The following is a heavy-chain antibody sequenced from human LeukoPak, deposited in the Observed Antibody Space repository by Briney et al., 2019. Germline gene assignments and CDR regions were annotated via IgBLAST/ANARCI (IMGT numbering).Heavy chain of an antibody. J-gene: IGHJ4*02. Sequence: GASVKVSCKVSGYTLTELSMHWVRQAPGKGLEWKGGFDPEDGETIYAQKFQGRVTMTEDTSTDTAYMELSSLRSEDTAVYYCAGRAAAGPLYDYWGQGTLVTVSS. CDR1: GYTLTELS. CDR3: AGRAAAGPLYDY. CDR2: FDPEDGET. V-gene: IGHV1-24*01. D-gene: IGHD6-13*01.